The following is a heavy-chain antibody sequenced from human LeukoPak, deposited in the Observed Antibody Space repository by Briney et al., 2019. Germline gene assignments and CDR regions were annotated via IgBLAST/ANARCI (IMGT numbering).Heavy chain of an antibody. V-gene: IGHV1-2*02. Sequence: ASVKVSCKASGYAFIDYYMHWVRQAPGQGLEWVAWINPKNGDTKYAQNFQGRVTATRDTSINTVYMELRSLRSDDTAVYYCAREWDYYAVWGQGTMVSVSS. CDR1: GYAFIDYY. D-gene: IGHD3-10*01. J-gene: IGHJ4*02. CDR2: INPKNGDT. CDR3: AREWDYYAV.